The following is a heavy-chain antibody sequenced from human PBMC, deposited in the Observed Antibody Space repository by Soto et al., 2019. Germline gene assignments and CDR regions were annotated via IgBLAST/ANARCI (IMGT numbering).Heavy chain of an antibody. J-gene: IGHJ4*02. CDR2: IYPGDSET. CDR3: VKQHPLDSRAWHK. Sequence: PGESLKISCKVSGYSFPSFWIGWVRQMPGKGLEWLGSIYPGDSETRYSPSFQGEVTISADKSITTAYLHWSSLRASDTATYYCVKQHPLDSRAWHKWGKGTRVTVSS. D-gene: IGHD6-19*01. V-gene: IGHV5-51*01. CDR1: GYSFPSFW.